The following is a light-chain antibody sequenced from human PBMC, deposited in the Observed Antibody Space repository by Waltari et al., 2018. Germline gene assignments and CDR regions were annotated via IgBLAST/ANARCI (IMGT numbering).Light chain of an antibody. J-gene: IGKJ4*01. CDR3: QQRAPWLT. Sequence: EIVLTQSPATLSLSPGESATLSCRASQSVSSHLSWYQHNPGQAPRLLMYDASKRATGIPARFSGSGSGTDFTLTISSLESEDFAVYYCQQRAPWLTFGGGTKVETK. CDR2: DAS. V-gene: IGKV3-11*01. CDR1: QSVSSH.